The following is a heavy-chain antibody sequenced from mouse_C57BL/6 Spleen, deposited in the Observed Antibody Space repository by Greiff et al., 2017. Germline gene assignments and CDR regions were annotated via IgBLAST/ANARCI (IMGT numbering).Heavy chain of an antibody. Sequence: EVMLVESGEGLVKPGGSLKLSCAASGFTFSSYAMSWVRQTPEKRLEWVAYISSGGDYIYYADTVKGRFTISRDNARNTLYLQMSSLKSEDTAMYYCTRDLAGTGFDYWGQGTTLTVSS. CDR3: TRDLAGTGFDY. CDR1: GFTFSSYA. CDR2: ISSGGDYI. D-gene: IGHD4-1*01. J-gene: IGHJ2*01. V-gene: IGHV5-9-1*02.